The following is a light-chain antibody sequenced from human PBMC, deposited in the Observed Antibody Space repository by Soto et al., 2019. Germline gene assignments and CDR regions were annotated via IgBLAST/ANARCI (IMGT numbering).Light chain of an antibody. CDR2: GAF. CDR1: QSFSNNY. CDR3: QQYGSSRT. J-gene: IGKJ1*01. V-gene: IGKV3-20*01. Sequence: EIVLTQSPGTLSLSPGERATLSCRASQSFSNNYLAWYLQKPGQAPRLLIYGAFSRATGIPDRFSGSGSGTDFTITTSSLAPEDFAVYYWQQYGSSRTFGQGTKVEIK.